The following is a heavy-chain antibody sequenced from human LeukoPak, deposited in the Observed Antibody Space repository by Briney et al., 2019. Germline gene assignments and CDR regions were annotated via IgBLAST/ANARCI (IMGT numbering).Heavy chain of an antibody. CDR1: GGSISSYY. V-gene: IGHV4-59*01. D-gene: IGHD3-10*01. CDR2: TYYSGST. CDR3: ARDGPYYYGSGSYL. J-gene: IGHJ4*02. Sequence: SETLSLTCTVSGGSISSYYWSWIRQPPGKGLEWSGYTYYSGSTNYNPSLKSRVTISVDTSKNQFSLKLSSVTAADTAVYYCARDGPYYYGSGSYLWGQGTLVTVSS.